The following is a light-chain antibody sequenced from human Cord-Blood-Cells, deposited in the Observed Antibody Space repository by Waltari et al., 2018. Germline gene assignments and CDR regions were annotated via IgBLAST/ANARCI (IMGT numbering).Light chain of an antibody. V-gene: IGKV3-15*01. CDR2: GAP. J-gene: IGKJ2*01. Sequence: EIVMTPSPATLSVSPGERATLSCRASQSVSSNLAWYQQKPGQAPRLLIYGAPTRATGIPARFSGSGSGTEFTLTISSLQSEDFAVYYCQQYNNWPPYTFGQGTKLEIK. CDR1: QSVSSN. CDR3: QQYNNWPPYT.